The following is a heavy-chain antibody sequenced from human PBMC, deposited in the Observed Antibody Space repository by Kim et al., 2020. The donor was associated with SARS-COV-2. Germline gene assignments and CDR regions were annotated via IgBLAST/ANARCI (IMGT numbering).Heavy chain of an antibody. Sequence: ASVKVSCKASGYTFSSYYIHWVRQAPGQGLEGMGGINPSGGFTNYAQRFQDRLTLSRDTSTSTVFMELRSQTSEDTAVYYCARRGRILLYLDVWGKGTMVAVSS. V-gene: IGHV1-46*01. J-gene: IGHJ6*03. D-gene: IGHD2-15*01. CDR3: ARRGRILLYLDV. CDR1: GYTFSSYY. CDR2: INPSGGFT.